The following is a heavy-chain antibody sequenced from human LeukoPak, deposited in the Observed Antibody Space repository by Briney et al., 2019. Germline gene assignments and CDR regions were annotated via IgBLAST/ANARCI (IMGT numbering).Heavy chain of an antibody. CDR3: ARDAVDTANAV. Sequence: GGSLRLSCAASGFTFTTYWMHWVRQAPGKGLVWVSHINSDGSITSYADSVKGRFTISGDNAKNTLYLQMNSLRAEDTAVYYCARDAVDTANAVWGQGTTVTVSS. CDR2: INSDGSIT. J-gene: IGHJ6*02. CDR1: GFTFTTYW. D-gene: IGHD5-18*01. V-gene: IGHV3-74*01.